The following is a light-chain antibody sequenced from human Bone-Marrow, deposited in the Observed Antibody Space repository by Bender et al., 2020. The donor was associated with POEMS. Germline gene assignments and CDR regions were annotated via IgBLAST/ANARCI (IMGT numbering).Light chain of an antibody. CDR2: QDT. Sequence: SYELTQPPSVSVSPGQTASITCSGDKLGDKFASWYQQRPGQSPVLVIYQDTKRPSGIPERCSVSNSGNTATLTIGRVEAGDEADYYCQVWDGNSDQLLFGGGTKLTVL. CDR1: KLGDKF. CDR3: QVWDGNSDQLL. J-gene: IGLJ2*01. V-gene: IGLV3-1*01.